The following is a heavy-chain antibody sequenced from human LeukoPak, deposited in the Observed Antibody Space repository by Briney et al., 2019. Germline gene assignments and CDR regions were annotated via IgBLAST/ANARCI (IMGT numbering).Heavy chain of an antibody. CDR2: IYYSGST. J-gene: IGHJ5*02. CDR3: ARVGPFSPRDWLDP. V-gene: IGHV4-59*12. CDR1: GGSISSYY. Sequence: SETLSLTCTVSGGSISSYYWSWIRQPPGKGLEGIGYIYYSGSTNYNPSLKSRVTISVDKYKNQFSLKLSSVTAADPAVYYCARVGPFSPRDWLDPWGQGTLVTVSS.